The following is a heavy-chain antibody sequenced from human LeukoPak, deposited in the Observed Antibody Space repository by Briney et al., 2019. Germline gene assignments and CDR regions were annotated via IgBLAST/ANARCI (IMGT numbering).Heavy chain of an antibody. D-gene: IGHD3-22*01. V-gene: IGHV4-34*01. J-gene: IGHJ3*02. Sequence: SETLSLNCAVYGGSFSGYYWSWIRQPPGKGLEWIGEINHSGSTNYNPSLKSRVTISVDTSKNQFSLKLSSVTAADTAVYYCARDNYYDSSGAFDIWGQGTMVTVSS. CDR3: ARDNYYDSSGAFDI. CDR2: INHSGST. CDR1: GGSFSGYY.